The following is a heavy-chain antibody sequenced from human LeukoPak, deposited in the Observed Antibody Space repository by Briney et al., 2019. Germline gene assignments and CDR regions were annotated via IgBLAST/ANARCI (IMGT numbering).Heavy chain of an antibody. CDR1: GYTFTSYG. Sequence: ASVKVSCKASGYTFTSYGISWVRQSPGQGLEWMGWISAYNGNTNYAQKLQGRVTMTTDTSTSTAYMELRSLRSDDTAVYYCARGGGYCSSTSCFDYWGQGTLVTVSS. V-gene: IGHV1-18*01. D-gene: IGHD2-2*01. J-gene: IGHJ4*02. CDR3: ARGGGYCSSTSCFDY. CDR2: ISAYNGNT.